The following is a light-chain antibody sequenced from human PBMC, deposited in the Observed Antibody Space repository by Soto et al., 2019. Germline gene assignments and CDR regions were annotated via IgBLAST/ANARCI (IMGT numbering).Light chain of an antibody. V-gene: IGKV1-39*01. CDR3: QQSFTTPS. CDR2: ATS. Sequence: ASLGDRGNITCRASQTVRSYLNWYQQKPGTVPRLLIYATSNLQSGVPSRFSGRGFGTDFTLTISSLQPEDFATYYCQQSFTTPSFGQGTRLEIK. J-gene: IGKJ5*01. CDR1: QTVRSY.